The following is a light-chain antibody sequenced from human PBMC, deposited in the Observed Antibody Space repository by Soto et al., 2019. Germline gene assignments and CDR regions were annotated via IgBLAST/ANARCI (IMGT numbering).Light chain of an antibody. CDR2: LGS. CDR3: MQALQSPRYT. CDR1: QSLLHSNGYNY. Sequence: DIVMTQSPLSLPLTPGEPASISCRSNQSLLHSNGYNYLDWYLQKPGQSPQLLIYLGSNRASGVPDRFSGSGSGTDFTLKISRVEAEDVGVYYCMQALQSPRYTFGQGTKLEIK. V-gene: IGKV2-28*01. J-gene: IGKJ2*01.